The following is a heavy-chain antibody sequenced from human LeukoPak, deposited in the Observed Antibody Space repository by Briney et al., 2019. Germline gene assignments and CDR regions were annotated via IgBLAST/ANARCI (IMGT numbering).Heavy chain of an antibody. CDR1: GFTFSSYS. J-gene: IGHJ4*02. D-gene: IGHD3-22*01. V-gene: IGHV3-48*01. CDR3: ARVSRIYYDSSGYPY. Sequence: GGSLRLSCTASGFTFSSYSMNWVRQAPGKGLEWVSYISSSSTIYYADSVKGRFIISRDNAKNTLYLQMNSLRAEDTAVYYCARVSRIYYDSSGYPYWGQGTLVTVSS. CDR2: ISSSSTI.